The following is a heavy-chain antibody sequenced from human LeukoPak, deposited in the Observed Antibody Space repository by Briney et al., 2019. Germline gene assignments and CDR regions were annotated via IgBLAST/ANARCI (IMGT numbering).Heavy chain of an antibody. CDR3: ARERRSGYYLDY. CDR2: IYYSGST. V-gene: IGHV4-59*01. CDR1: GGSLSSYY. Sequence: SETLSLTCTVSGGSLSSYYWSWIRQPPGKGLEWIGYIYYSGSTNYNPSLKSRVTISVDTSKNQFSLKLSYVTAADTAVYYCARERRSGYYLDYWGQGTLVTVSS. J-gene: IGHJ4*02. D-gene: IGHD3-22*01.